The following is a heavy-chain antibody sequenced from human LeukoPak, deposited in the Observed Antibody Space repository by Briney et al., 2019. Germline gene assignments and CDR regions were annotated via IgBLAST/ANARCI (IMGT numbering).Heavy chain of an antibody. CDR3: TDLDYGDSYFGY. V-gene: IGHV3-33*01. CDR1: GFTFSSFG. CDR2: IQYDGSKQ. D-gene: IGHD4-17*01. Sequence: SGRSRRLSCAASGFTFSSFGMHWVRQAPGKGLEWVAGIQYDGSKQYYADSVKGRFTISKDNSKNTLYLEMTSPRAEDTAVYYCTDLDYGDSYFGYWGQGTLVTVSS. J-gene: IGHJ4*02.